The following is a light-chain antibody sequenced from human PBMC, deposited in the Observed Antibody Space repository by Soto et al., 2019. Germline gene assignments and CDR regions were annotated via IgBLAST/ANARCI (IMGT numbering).Light chain of an antibody. CDR3: QQYCSSLFT. V-gene: IGKV3-20*01. Sequence: EIVLTQSPGTLSLSPGERATLSCRASQSVSSSYLAWYQQKPGQAPRLLIYGASSSATGIPDRFSGSGSGTDFTLTISRLEPEDFAVYYCQQYCSSLFTFGPGTKVYIK. CDR1: QSVSSSY. J-gene: IGKJ3*01. CDR2: GAS.